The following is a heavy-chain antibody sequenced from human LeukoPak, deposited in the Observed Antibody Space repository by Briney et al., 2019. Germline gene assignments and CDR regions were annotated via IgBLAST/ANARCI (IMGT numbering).Heavy chain of an antibody. CDR2: IHYTGST. CDR3: ARHWRFSNLVSYYMDV. Sequence: SETLSLTCTVSGGSISSFFWNWIRQPPGKGLEWIGYIHYTGSTKDNPSLKSRVTISVDTSKNQFSLKLSSVTAADTAVYYCARHWRFSNLVSYYMDVWGKGTTVTISS. V-gene: IGHV4-59*08. J-gene: IGHJ6*03. D-gene: IGHD5/OR15-5a*01. CDR1: GGSISSFF.